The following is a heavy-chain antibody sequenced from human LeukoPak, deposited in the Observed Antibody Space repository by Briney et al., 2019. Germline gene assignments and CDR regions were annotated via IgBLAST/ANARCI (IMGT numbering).Heavy chain of an antibody. J-gene: IGHJ5*02. CDR3: ARGGYYGSGNDFRFDP. Sequence: SETLSLTCAVYGGSYSGYYWSWIRQPPGKGLEWIGEINHSGSTNYNPSLKSRVTISVDTSKNQFSLKLNSVTAADTAVYYWARGGYYGSGNDFRFDPWGQGTLVTVSS. V-gene: IGHV4-34*01. D-gene: IGHD3-10*01. CDR1: GGSYSGYY. CDR2: INHSGST.